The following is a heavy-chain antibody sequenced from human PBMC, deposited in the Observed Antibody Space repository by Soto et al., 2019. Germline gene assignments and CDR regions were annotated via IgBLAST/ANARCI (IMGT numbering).Heavy chain of an antibody. CDR1: GLTFSDSA. Sequence: EVPLVESGGGLVQPGESLKLSCAASGLTFSDSAIHWVRQASGKGLEWVGRIRSKTNNYATTYAASVKGRFTISRDDSKNTAYLQMNSLKTEDTAVYYCTRRFYSYNGIDVWGQGTTVTVSS. V-gene: IGHV3-73*02. CDR3: TRRFYSYNGIDV. J-gene: IGHJ6*02. CDR2: IRSKTNNYAT.